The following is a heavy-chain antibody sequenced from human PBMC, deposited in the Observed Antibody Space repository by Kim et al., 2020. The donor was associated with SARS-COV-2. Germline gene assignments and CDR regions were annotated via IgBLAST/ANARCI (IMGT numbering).Heavy chain of an antibody. CDR2: ISYDGSNK. V-gene: IGHV3-33*05. Sequence: GGSLRLSCAASGFTFTSHGMHWVRQAPGKGLEWVAVISYDGSNKYYGYSVKGRFTISRDNSKKTLYLQMNSLRAEDTAVYYCARDQESGSYFSYYYYGMDVWGQGTTVTVSS. CDR1: GFTFTSHG. D-gene: IGHD1-26*01. J-gene: IGHJ6*02. CDR3: ARDQESGSYFSYYYYGMDV.